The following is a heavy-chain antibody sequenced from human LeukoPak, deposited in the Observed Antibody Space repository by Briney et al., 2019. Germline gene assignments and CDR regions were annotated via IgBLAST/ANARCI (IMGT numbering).Heavy chain of an antibody. CDR2: ISGDGSVT. D-gene: IGHD1-26*01. Sequence: GGSLRLSCAASGFTFSSYWIHWVRQAPGKGLMWVSVISGDGSVTRYADSVKGRFTISRDNSKNTLYLQMNSLRAEDTAVYYCAREPSGSYFYWYFDLWGRGTLVTASS. V-gene: IGHV3-74*01. CDR1: GFTFSSYW. CDR3: AREPSGSYFYWYFDL. J-gene: IGHJ2*01.